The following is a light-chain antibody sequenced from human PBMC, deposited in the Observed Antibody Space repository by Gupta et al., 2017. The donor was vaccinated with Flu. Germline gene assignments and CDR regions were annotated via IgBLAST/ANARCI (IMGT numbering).Light chain of an antibody. CDR3: CSNAGRYTFV. J-gene: IGLJ1*01. Sequence: SALTQPRSVSGSPAESVTISSTGTSSDVGGHNSVSWYHQHPGKARNLMVFDVSKRPAGVPGGLSGSKSGNTASLTICGHEEEEAADYYCCSNAGRYTFVFGTGTKVTVL. V-gene: IGLV2-11*01. CDR2: DVS. CDR1: SSDVGGHNS.